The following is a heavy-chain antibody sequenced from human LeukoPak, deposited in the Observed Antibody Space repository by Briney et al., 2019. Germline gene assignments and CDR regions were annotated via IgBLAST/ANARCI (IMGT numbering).Heavy chain of an antibody. J-gene: IGHJ4*02. V-gene: IGHV4-39*07. D-gene: IGHD5-18*01. CDR1: GGSISSSSYY. CDR2: IYHSGST. CDR3: ARRGYSYGPSYYFDY. Sequence: PSETLSLTCTVSGGSISSSSYYWGWIRQPPGKGLEWIGSIYHSGSTYYNPSLKSRVTISVDTSKNQFSLKLRSVTAADTAVYYCARRGYSYGPSYYFDYWGQGTLVTVSS.